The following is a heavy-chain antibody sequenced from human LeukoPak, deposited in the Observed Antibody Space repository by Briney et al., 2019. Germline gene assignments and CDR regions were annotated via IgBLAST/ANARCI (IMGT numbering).Heavy chain of an antibody. V-gene: IGHV1-69*04. CDR2: IIPIFGIE. CDR1: GGTFSSYA. CDR3: ARRGGDYAKIFFN. D-gene: IGHD4-17*01. J-gene: IGHJ4*02. Sequence: GASVKVSCKASGGTFSSYAISWVRQAPGQGLEWMGRIIPIFGIENYAKKFQGRVPIPEDKPTSIDYMERNSLRSEYTAVCYCARRGGDYAKIFFNWGEETLGTVSS.